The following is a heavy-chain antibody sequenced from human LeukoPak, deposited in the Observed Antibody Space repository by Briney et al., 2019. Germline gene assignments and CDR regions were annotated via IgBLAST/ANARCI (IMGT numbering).Heavy chain of an antibody. CDR1: GSTFSSYA. CDR2: IIPIFGTA. Sequence: SVTVSCKASGSTFSSYAISWVRQAPGQGLEWMGGIIPIFGTANYAQKFQGRVTITTDESTSTAYMELSSLRSEDTAVYYCARSRDGYNSLDYWGQGTLVTVSS. CDR3: ARSRDGYNSLDY. D-gene: IGHD5-24*01. V-gene: IGHV1-69*05. J-gene: IGHJ4*02.